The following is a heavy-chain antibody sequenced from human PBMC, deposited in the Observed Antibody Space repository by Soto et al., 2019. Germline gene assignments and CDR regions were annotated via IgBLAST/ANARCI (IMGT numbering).Heavy chain of an antibody. CDR1: GGTFSSYA. V-gene: IGHV1-69*13. CDR3: ARVRATVTTFHYYYGMDV. Sequence: GASVKVSCKASGGTFSSYAISWVRQAPGQGLEWMGGIIPIFGTANYAQKFQGRVTITADESTSTAYMELSSLRSEDTAVYYCARVRATVTTFHYYYGMDVWGQGTTVTVSS. CDR2: IIPIFGTA. D-gene: IGHD4-17*01. J-gene: IGHJ6*02.